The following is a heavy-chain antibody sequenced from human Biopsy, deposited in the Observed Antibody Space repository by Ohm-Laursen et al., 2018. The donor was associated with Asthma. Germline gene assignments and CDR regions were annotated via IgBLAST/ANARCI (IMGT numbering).Heavy chain of an antibody. V-gene: IGHV1-69*13. J-gene: IGHJ4*02. D-gene: IGHD3-3*01. Sequence: SVKVSCNASGGTFSRYAISWVRQAPGQGLEWMGGIIPIFGTSNYAQKFQGRVTFTADESTSSAYMELSRLRSDDTAVYYCARGRHYDFWSGYYIEYFDYWGQGTLVTVSS. CDR2: IIPIFGTS. CDR1: GGTFSRYA. CDR3: ARGRHYDFWSGYYIEYFDY.